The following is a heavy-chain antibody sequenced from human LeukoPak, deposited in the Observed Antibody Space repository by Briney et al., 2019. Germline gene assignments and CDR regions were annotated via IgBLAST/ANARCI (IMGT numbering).Heavy chain of an antibody. CDR2: ISSSSSTI. V-gene: IGHV3-48*01. J-gene: IGHJ4*02. CDR1: GFTFSSYC. Sequence: GGSLRLSCAASGFTFSSYCMNWVRQAPGKGLEWVSYISSSSSTIYYADSVKGRFTISRDNAKNSLYLQMNSLRPEDTAVYYCARDGLPYYDHWSGDPGYWGQGTMVIVSS. CDR3: ARDGLPYYDHWSGDPGY. D-gene: IGHD3-3*01.